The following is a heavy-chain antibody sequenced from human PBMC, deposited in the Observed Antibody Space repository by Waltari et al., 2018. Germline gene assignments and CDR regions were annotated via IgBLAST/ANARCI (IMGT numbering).Heavy chain of an antibody. CDR3: ARQRKGDAYNSPQAYFDY. D-gene: IGHD1-1*01. V-gene: IGHV4-39*01. CDR1: GGSISSSSYY. J-gene: IGHJ4*02. Sequence: QLQLQVSGPGLVKPSETLSLTCTVSGGSISSSSYYWGWIRQPPGRGLEWIGSIYYSGGNNYTPALKARVTIFVDTSKNQFSLKVSSVSAADTAVYYCARQRKGDAYNSPQAYFDYWGQGTLVTVSS. CDR2: IYYSGGN.